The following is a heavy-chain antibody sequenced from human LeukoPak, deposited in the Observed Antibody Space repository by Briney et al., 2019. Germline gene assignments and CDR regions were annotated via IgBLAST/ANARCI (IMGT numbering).Heavy chain of an antibody. CDR1: GFTVSSSY. CDR2: IYIGGNT. V-gene: IGHV3-53*01. D-gene: IGHD1-1*01. Sequence: PGGSLILSCAASGFTVSSSYMSWVRQAPGKGLEWVSVIYIGGNTYYADSVKGRFTISRDNSQNTLYLQMNNLRAEDTAVYYCARTYSWNAAYFDYWGQGTLVTVSS. J-gene: IGHJ4*02. CDR3: ARTYSWNAAYFDY.